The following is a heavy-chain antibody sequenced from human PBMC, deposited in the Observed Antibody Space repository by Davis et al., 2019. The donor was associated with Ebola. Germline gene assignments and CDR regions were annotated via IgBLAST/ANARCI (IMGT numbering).Heavy chain of an antibody. CDR3: ARGLWEEFDQ. V-gene: IGHV3-23*01. CDR2: LSGSGAMT. D-gene: IGHD1-26*01. J-gene: IGHJ4*02. CDR1: GFIFSSYV. Sequence: GESLKISCAASGFIFSSYVMSWVRQAPGKGLEWVSGLSGSGAMTYYADSVRGRFTISRDNYKNTLLLQIDSLRVEDTALYYCARGLWEEFDQWGQGTPVTVSS.